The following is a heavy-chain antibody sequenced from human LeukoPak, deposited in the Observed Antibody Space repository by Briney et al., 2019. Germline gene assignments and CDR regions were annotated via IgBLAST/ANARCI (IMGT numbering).Heavy chain of an antibody. CDR2: IIPIFGTA. CDR3: ARDPGKDAFDI. J-gene: IGHJ3*02. V-gene: IGHV1-69*13. CDR1: GGTISSYA. Sequence: ASVKVSCKASGGTISSYAISWVRQAPGQGLEWMGGIIPIFGTANYAQKFQGRVTITADESTSTAYMELSSLRSEDTAVYYCARDPGKDAFDIWGQGTMVTVSS.